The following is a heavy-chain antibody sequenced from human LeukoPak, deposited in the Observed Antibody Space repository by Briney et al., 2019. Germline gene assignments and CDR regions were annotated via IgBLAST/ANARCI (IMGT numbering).Heavy chain of an antibody. CDR3: ARSRGGSGWYRNWFDP. CDR1: GGTFISYA. D-gene: IGHD6-19*01. J-gene: IGHJ5*02. Sequence: SVKVSFKACGGTFISYAISWVRQAPGQGLEWMGGIIPIFGTANYAQKFQGRVTITADKSTSTAYMELSSLRSEDTAVYYCARSRGGSGWYRNWFDPWGQGTLVTVSS. V-gene: IGHV1-69*06. CDR2: IIPIFGTA.